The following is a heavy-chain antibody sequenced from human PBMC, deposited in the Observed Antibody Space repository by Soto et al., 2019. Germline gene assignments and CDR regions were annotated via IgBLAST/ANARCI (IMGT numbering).Heavy chain of an antibody. J-gene: IGHJ4*02. V-gene: IGHV4-30-2*01. CDR3: ARTTVSNQFDY. D-gene: IGHD4-17*01. CDR1: GGSISSGGYS. CDR2: IYHSGST. Sequence: SDTLSLTCAVSGGSISSGGYSWSWIRQPPGKGLEWIGYIYHSGSTYYNPSLKSRVTISVDRSKNQFSLKLSSVTAADTAVYYCARTTVSNQFDYWGQGTLVTVS.